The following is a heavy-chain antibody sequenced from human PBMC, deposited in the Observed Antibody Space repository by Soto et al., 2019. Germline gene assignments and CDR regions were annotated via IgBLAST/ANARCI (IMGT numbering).Heavy chain of an antibody. CDR1: GCTFSSYA. Sequence: SVKVACKASGCTFSSYAIXLVRHSPGQGREWMGGIIPIFGTANYAQKFQGRVTITADESTSTAYMELSSLRSEDTDVYYCARGPRPTEFGYSYGFYYFDYWGKGTLVTVSS. CDR2: IIPIFGTA. D-gene: IGHD5-18*01. V-gene: IGHV1-69*13. J-gene: IGHJ4*02. CDR3: ARGPRPTEFGYSYGFYYFDY.